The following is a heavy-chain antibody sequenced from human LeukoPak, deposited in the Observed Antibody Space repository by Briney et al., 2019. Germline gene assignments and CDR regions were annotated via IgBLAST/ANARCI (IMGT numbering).Heavy chain of an antibody. CDR1: GFTFSSYA. J-gene: IGHJ4*02. V-gene: IGHV3-23*01. D-gene: IGHD6-19*01. CDR3: AKDIAVGIDY. CDR2: ISGSGGST. Sequence: GGSLRLSCAASGFTFSSYALSWVRQAPGQGLEWVSAISGSGGSTYYADSVKGRFTISRDDSKNTLYLQMNSLRAEGTAVYYCAKDIAVGIDYWGQGTLVTVSS.